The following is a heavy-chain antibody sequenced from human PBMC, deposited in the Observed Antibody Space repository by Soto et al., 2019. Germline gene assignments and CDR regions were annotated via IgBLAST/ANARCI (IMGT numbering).Heavy chain of an antibody. D-gene: IGHD1-26*01. Sequence: GASVKVSCKDSGGTLSSYAISWVRQAPGQGLEWMGWISPIFGKAKYAQKYQGRVTMTTDASTNTAYMDVRSLRSDDTAVYYCARGTAVGAISHGSYYRYGLDVWGQGTAVTVSS. J-gene: IGHJ6*02. CDR3: ARGTAVGAISHGSYYRYGLDV. CDR1: GGTLSSYA. V-gene: IGHV1-69*05. CDR2: ISPIFGKA.